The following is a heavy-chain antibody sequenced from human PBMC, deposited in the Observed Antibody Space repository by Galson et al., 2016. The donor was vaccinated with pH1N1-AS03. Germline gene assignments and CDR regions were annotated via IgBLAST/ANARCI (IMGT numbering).Heavy chain of an antibody. CDR3: AKSYHGDVFDI. V-gene: IGHV3-9*01. D-gene: IGHD2-21*01. CDR1: GFNFDNYA. Sequence: SLRLSCAASGFNFDNYAMHWVRQARGKGPEWVSGISWNSGTFDYADSVKGRFTIPRDNAKNSLYLQMNSLTADDSALYYCAKSYHGDVFDIWGQGTMVTVSS. J-gene: IGHJ3*02. CDR2: ISWNSGTF.